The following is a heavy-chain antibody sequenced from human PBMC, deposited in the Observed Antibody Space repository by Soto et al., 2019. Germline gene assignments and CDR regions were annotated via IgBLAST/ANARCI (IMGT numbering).Heavy chain of an antibody. CDR2: ISSSISTM. Sequence: EVPLVESGGGLVQPGGSLRLSCAASGFTFSSYSMNWVRQAPGKGLEWLSYISSSISTMHYADSVKGRFTISRDNGXTSRYLQINSLRDEDTAVYYCARAVRDTAVADFDSWGQGTLVTVSS. D-gene: IGHD5-18*01. CDR3: ARAVRDTAVADFDS. J-gene: IGHJ4*02. V-gene: IGHV3-48*02. CDR1: GFTFSSYS.